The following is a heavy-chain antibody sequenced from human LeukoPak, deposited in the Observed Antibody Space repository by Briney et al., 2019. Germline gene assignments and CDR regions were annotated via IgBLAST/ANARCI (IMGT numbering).Heavy chain of an antibody. Sequence: GALRLSCAASGFTFSSYWVHWVRQAPGKGLVWVSRINSDGTTTAYADSVKGRFTISRDNSKNTLYLQMSSLRAEDTAIYYCVGRPYYYYGMDVWGQGTTVTVSS. CDR3: VGRPYYYYGMDV. V-gene: IGHV3-74*01. CDR1: GFTFSSYW. J-gene: IGHJ6*02. CDR2: INSDGTTT.